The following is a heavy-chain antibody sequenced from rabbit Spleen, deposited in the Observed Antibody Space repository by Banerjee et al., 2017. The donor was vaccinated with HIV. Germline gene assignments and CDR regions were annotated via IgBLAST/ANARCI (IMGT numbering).Heavy chain of an antibody. Sequence: QEQLVESGGGLVQPEGSLTLTCTSSGFSFSSSYYMNWVRQAPGKGLEWIGYIDPVFGITYYANWPKGRFTISKTSSTTVTLQMTSLTAADTATYFCARNYVNAFDPWGPGTLVTVS. V-gene: IGHV1S45*01. CDR3: ARNYVNAFDP. D-gene: IGHD1-1*01. CDR1: GFSFSSSYY. J-gene: IGHJ2*01. CDR2: IDPVFGIT.